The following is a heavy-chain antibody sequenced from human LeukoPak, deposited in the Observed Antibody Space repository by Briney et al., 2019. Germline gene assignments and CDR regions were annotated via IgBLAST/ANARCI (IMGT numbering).Heavy chain of an antibody. V-gene: IGHV5-51*01. J-gene: IGHJ5*02. Sequence: GESLKISFQGSGHSFTSYWIGWARPMPGKGLEWMGIIYPGDSDTRYSPSFQGQVTISADKSISTVYLQWSSLKASDTAMYYCAITGEGYSSTSYNWFDRWGQGTLVIVSS. CDR1: GHSFTSYW. CDR2: IYPGDSDT. D-gene: IGHD6-13*01. CDR3: AITGEGYSSTSYNWFDR.